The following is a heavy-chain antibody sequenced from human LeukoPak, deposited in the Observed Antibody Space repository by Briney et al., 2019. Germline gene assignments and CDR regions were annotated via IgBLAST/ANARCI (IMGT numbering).Heavy chain of an antibody. CDR1: GFTFSSYS. CDR3: ARDGVSLGAAAFNY. CDR2: ISSSSSYI. Sequence: GGSLRLSCAASGFTFSSYSMNWVRQAPGKGLEWVSSISSSSSYIYYADSVKGRFTISRDNAKNSLYLQMNSLRAEDTAVYYCARDGVSLGAAAFNYWGQGTLVTVSS. D-gene: IGHD2-15*01. V-gene: IGHV3-21*01. J-gene: IGHJ4*02.